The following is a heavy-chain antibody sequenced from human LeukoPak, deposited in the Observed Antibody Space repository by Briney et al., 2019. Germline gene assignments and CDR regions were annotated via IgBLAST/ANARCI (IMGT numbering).Heavy chain of an antibody. J-gene: IGHJ2*01. CDR3: ARVPLAELLPNWYFDL. CDR2: IYYSGST. V-gene: IGHV4-59*01. D-gene: IGHD1-26*01. Sequence: PSETLSLTCTVSGGSISSYYWSWIRQPPGKGLEWIGYIYYSGSTNYNPSLKSRVTISVDTSKNQFSLKLSSVTAADTAVYYCARVPLAELLPNWYFDLWGRGTLVTVSS. CDR1: GGSISSYY.